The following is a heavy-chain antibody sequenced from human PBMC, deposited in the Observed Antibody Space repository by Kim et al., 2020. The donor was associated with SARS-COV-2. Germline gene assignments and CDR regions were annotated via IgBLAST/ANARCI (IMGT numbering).Heavy chain of an antibody. CDR3: ARGIYGGDYYFDY. J-gene: IGHJ4*02. D-gene: IGHD2-21*01. V-gene: IGHV3-30*01. Sequence: YADSVKGRFTISRDNSKNTLYLQMNSLRAEDTAVYYCARGIYGGDYYFDYWGQGTLVTVSS.